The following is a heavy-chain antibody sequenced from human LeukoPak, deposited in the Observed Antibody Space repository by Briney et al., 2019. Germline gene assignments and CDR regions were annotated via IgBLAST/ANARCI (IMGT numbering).Heavy chain of an antibody. CDR3: AREFRRKPAAISSKYNWFDP. V-gene: IGHV4-34*01. CDR2: INHSGST. CDR1: GGSFSGYY. D-gene: IGHD2-2*01. Sequence: KTSETLSLTCAVYGGSFSGYYWSWIRQPPGKGLEWIGEINHSGSTNYNPSLKSRVTISVDTSKNQFSLKLSSVTAADTAVYYCAREFRRKPAAISSKYNWFDPWGQGTLVTVSS. J-gene: IGHJ5*02.